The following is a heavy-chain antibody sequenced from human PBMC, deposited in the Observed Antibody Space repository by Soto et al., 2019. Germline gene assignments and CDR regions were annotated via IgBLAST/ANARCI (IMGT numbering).Heavy chain of an antibody. CDR2: ISGDGINT. Sequence: QIQLVESGGDVVQPGKSLRLSCAASGFNFGFFGMHWVRQAPGKGLEWVAFISGDGINTQYADSVRGRFTLSRDYSRKTMYLQMDSLRDEDTALYYCARGNLSVDFDSWGLGTRVTVSS. V-gene: IGHV3-30*03. CDR3: ARGNLSVDFDS. CDR1: GFNFGFFG. J-gene: IGHJ4*02.